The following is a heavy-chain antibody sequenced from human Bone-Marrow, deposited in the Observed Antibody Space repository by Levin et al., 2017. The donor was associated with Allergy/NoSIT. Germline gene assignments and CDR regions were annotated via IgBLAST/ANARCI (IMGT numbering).Heavy chain of an antibody. CDR2: ITWNRGNK. Sequence: GGSLRLSCAASGFNIDDYAMHWVRQVPGKGLEWVSGITWNRGNKDYADSVKGRFTISRVNAKNSLYLQMNSLRIEDTAFYYYAKDMSGYGSNFDYWGQGTLVTVSS. CDR1: GFNIDDYA. CDR3: AKDMSGYGSNFDY. D-gene: IGHD3-10*01. V-gene: IGHV3-9*01. J-gene: IGHJ4*02.